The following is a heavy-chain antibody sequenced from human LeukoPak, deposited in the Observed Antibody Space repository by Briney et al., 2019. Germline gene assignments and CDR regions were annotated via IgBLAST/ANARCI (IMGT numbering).Heavy chain of an antibody. CDR2: IWYDGSSQ. D-gene: IGHD2-15*01. CDR1: GFTFSSYG. Sequence: PGGSLRLSCAASGFTFSSYGMHWARQAPGKGLEWVAAIWYDGSSQYYADSVKGRFTISRDNSKNTLYLQMDSLRAEDTAVYYCARAGYCSGGSCYGSDYWGQGTLVSVSS. J-gene: IGHJ4*02. CDR3: ARAGYCSGGSCYGSDY. V-gene: IGHV3-33*01.